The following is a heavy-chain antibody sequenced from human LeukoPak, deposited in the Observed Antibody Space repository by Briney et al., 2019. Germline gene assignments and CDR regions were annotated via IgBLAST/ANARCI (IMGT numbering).Heavy chain of an antibody. CDR2: IYSSGST. CDR1: DGSISSYY. J-gene: IGHJ5*02. Sequence: SETLSLTCTVSDGSISSYYWSWIRQPAGKGLEWIGRIYSSGSTNYNPSLKSRVTMSVDTSKNQFSLKLSSVTAADTAVYYCARDRYDSVYNWFDPWGQGTLDTVSS. V-gene: IGHV4-4*07. D-gene: IGHD3-22*01. CDR3: ARDRYDSVYNWFDP.